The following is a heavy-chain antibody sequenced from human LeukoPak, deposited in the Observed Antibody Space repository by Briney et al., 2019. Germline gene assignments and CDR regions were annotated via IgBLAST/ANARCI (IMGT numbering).Heavy chain of an antibody. Sequence: SETLSLTCTVSGYSISSGYYWGWIRQPPGKGLEWIRSIYHSGGTYYNPSLKSRVTISVDTSKNQFSLRLSSVTAADTAVYYCAREPGYSSGSVDWGQGTLVTVPS. D-gene: IGHD6-19*01. CDR3: AREPGYSSGSVD. CDR2: IYHSGGT. CDR1: GYSISSGYY. J-gene: IGHJ4*02. V-gene: IGHV4-38-2*02.